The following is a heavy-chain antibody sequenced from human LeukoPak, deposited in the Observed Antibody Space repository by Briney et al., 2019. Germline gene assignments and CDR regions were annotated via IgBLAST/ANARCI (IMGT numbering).Heavy chain of an antibody. J-gene: IGHJ4*02. D-gene: IGHD3-22*01. CDR3: ARGTYYYDSSGYYEEYYFDY. V-gene: IGHV4-31*03. CDR1: GVSISSGGYY. CDR2: IYYSGST. Sequence: SQTLSLTCTVSGVSISSGGYYWSWIRQHPGKGLEWIGYIYYSGSTYYNPSLKSRVTISVDTSKNQFSLKLSSVTAADTAVYYCARGTYYYDSSGYYEEYYFDYWGQGTLVTVSS.